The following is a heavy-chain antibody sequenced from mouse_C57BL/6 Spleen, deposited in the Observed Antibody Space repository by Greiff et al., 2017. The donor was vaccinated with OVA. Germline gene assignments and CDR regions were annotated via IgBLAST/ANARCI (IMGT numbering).Heavy chain of an antibody. V-gene: IGHV6-6*01. CDR3: IRQDGSHYFDY. CDR2: IRNKANNHAT. J-gene: IGHJ2*01. Sequence: EVMLVESGGGLVQPGGSMKFSCAASGFTFSDAWMDWVRQSPEKGLEWVAEIRNKANNHATYYAESVKGRFTISRDDSKSSVYLQMNSLRAEDTGIYYCIRQDGSHYFDYWGQGTTLTVSS. CDR1: GFTFSDAW. D-gene: IGHD1-1*01.